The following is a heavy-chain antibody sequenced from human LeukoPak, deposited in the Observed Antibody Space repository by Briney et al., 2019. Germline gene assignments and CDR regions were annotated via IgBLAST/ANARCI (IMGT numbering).Heavy chain of an antibody. CDR1: GFTFSSYD. CDR3: ARGALGFDY. J-gene: IGHJ4*02. V-gene: IGHV3-13*04. CDR2: IGTAGDT. Sequence: PGRSLRLSCEASGFTFSSYDIQWVRQATGKGLEWVSSIGTAGDTYYAGSVKGRFTLSRENAKKSSYLQMNNLGAGDTAVYYCARGALGFDYWGQGTLVTVSS.